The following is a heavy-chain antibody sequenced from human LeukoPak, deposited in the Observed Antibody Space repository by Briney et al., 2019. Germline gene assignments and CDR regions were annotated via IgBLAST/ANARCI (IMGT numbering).Heavy chain of an antibody. Sequence: ASVKVSSKASGYTFTGYYMHWVRQAPGQGLGWMGWINPNSGGTNYAQTFQGRVTMTRDTSISTAYMELSRLRSDDTAVYYCARSYDILTGYYPSYYYYYGMDVWGQGTTVTVSS. J-gene: IGHJ6*02. CDR1: GYTFTGYY. D-gene: IGHD3-9*01. V-gene: IGHV1-2*02. CDR2: INPNSGGT. CDR3: ARSYDILTGYYPSYYYYYGMDV.